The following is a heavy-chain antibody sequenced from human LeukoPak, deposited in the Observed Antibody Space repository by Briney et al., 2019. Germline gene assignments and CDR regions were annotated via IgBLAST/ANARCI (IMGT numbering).Heavy chain of an antibody. D-gene: IGHD2-8*01. J-gene: IGHJ4*02. CDR3: ARDRSMVRFDY. Sequence: ASVKVSCKASGYTFSSYYMHWVRQAPGQGLEWVGLINPTGDSTNYAQNFRGRVTMTRDTSTSTVYMELSSLRSDDTAVYYCARDRSMVRFDYWGQGTLVTVSS. CDR2: INPTGDST. CDR1: GYTFSSYY. V-gene: IGHV1-46*01.